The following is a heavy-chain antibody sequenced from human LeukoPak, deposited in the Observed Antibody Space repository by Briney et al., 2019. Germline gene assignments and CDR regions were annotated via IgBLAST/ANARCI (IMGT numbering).Heavy chain of an antibody. J-gene: IGHJ4*02. D-gene: IGHD3-3*01. CDR1: GYSFTSYW. Sequence: GESLKISCKGSGYSFTSYWIGWVRQMTGKGLEWMGIIYPGDSDTRYSPSFQAQVTISADKSISTAYLQWSSLKASDTAMYYCARFFDDFWSGPDYWGQGTLVTVSS. V-gene: IGHV5-51*01. CDR3: ARFFDDFWSGPDY. CDR2: IYPGDSDT.